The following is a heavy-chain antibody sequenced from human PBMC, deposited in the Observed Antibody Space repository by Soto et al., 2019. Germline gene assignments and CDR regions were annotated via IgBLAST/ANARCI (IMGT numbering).Heavy chain of an antibody. Sequence: SETLSLTCTVSGGSISSYYWSWIRQPPGKGLEWIGYMYYSGISNYNPSLKSRVTILLDTPKNQFSLKLSSVTAADSAVYYCARGASGYYPLAWFDPWGQGTLVTVSS. V-gene: IGHV4-59*01. CDR2: MYYSGIS. J-gene: IGHJ5*02. CDR1: GGSISSYY. D-gene: IGHD3-22*01. CDR3: ARGASGYYPLAWFDP.